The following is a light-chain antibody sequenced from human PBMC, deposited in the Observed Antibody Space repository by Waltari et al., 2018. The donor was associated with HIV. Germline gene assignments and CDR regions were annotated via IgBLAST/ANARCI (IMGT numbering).Light chain of an antibody. V-gene: IGLV3-25*03. CDR3: QSTDTRGTLWV. Sequence: SFEVTQPPSVSVSPGQTARIPCSGDALAKQFTYWYQQRPGQAPVLILKKDTERPSGIPERFSGSVSGTTVTLIISGVQAEDEADYYCQSTDTRGTLWVFGGGTKLTVL. CDR2: KDT. J-gene: IGLJ3*02. CDR1: ALAKQF.